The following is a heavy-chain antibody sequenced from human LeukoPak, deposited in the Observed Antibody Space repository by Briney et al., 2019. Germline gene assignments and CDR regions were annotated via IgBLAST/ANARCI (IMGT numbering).Heavy chain of an antibody. Sequence: PGGSLRLSCAASGFTFSAYYMSSIRPAPGKGLEWVSYISSSSSYTNYADSVKGRFTISRDNATNSLYLQMNSLRAEDTAVYYCARDKGLLWFGELLRPHWDYGMDVWGKGTTVTVSS. D-gene: IGHD3-10*01. CDR3: ARDKGLLWFGELLRPHWDYGMDV. CDR1: GFTFSAYY. J-gene: IGHJ6*04. V-gene: IGHV3-11*06. CDR2: ISSSSSYT.